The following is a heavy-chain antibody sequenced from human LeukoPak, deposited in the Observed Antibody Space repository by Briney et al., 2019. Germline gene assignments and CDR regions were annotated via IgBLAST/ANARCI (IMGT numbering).Heavy chain of an antibody. CDR3: ASWGGEAKHCLWSGPFDY. Sequence: GASVKVSCKASGYTFTRHYIHWVRQAPGQGPEWLGIINPSGGSTNYAQKVQGRVTMTRDTSTSTVYMELSSLRSEDTAMYYCASWGGEAKHCLWSGPFDYWGQGTLVIVSS. CDR2: INPSGGST. J-gene: IGHJ4*02. D-gene: IGHD3-3*01. V-gene: IGHV1-46*01. CDR1: GYTFTRHY.